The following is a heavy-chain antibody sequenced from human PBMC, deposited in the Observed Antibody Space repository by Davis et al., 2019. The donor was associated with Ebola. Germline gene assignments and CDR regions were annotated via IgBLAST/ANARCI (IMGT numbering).Heavy chain of an antibody. CDR3: ARAEAIYGMDV. V-gene: IGHV3-53*01. CDR2: IYSGGST. D-gene: IGHD1-14*01. Sequence: GGSLRLSCAASGFTVSSNYMSWVRQAPGKGLEWVSVIYSGGSTYYADSVKGRFTISRDNSKNTLYLQMNSLRAEDTAVYYCARAEAIYGMDVWGQGTTVTVSS. J-gene: IGHJ6*02. CDR1: GFTVSSNY.